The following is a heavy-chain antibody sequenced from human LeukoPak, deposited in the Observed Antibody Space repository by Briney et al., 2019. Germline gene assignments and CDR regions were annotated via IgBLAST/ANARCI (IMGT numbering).Heavy chain of an antibody. D-gene: IGHD6-19*01. CDR3: ARDGRRITVAGTGDD. CDR1: GYTFTSYY. J-gene: IGHJ4*02. V-gene: IGHV1-46*01. CDR2: INPNVGST. Sequence: ASVKVSCKASGYTFTSYYVHWVRQAPGQGLEWLGIINPNVGSTNYAQKFQGRDTLTSDTSTSTVYMELSSLRSDDTAVYYCARDGRRITVAGTGDDWGQGTLVTVSS.